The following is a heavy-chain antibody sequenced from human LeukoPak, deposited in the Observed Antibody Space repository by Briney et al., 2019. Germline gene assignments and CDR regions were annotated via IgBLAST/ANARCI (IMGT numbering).Heavy chain of an antibody. CDR2: ISACNGNT. CDR1: GYTFTSYG. J-gene: IGHJ6*02. Sequence: ASVKVSCKASGYTFTSYGISWVRQAPGQGLEWMGWISACNGNTNYAQKLQGRVTMTTDTSTSTAYMELRSLRSDDTAVYYCARGGFGSGWASYYYYGMDVWGQGTTVTVSS. CDR3: ARGGFGSGWASYYYYGMDV. V-gene: IGHV1-18*01. D-gene: IGHD6-19*01.